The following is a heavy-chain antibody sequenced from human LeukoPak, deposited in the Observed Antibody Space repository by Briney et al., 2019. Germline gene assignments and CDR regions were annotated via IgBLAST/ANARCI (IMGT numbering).Heavy chain of an antibody. CDR3: ASAAASDAFDI. Sequence: KPSETLSLTCTVSGDSISSSSYYWGWIRQPPGKGLEWIGSIYYSGSTYYNPSLKSRVTISVDTSKNQFSLKLSSVIAADTAVYYCASAAASDAFDIWGQGTMVTVSS. J-gene: IGHJ3*02. CDR1: GDSISSSSYY. CDR2: IYYSGST. D-gene: IGHD2-15*01. V-gene: IGHV4-39*07.